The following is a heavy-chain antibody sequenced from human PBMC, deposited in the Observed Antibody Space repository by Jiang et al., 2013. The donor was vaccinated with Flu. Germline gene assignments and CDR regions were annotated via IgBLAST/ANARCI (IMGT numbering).Heavy chain of an antibody. CDR2: IIPILGIA. CDR3: ARSCLPLNCSGGSCYLTTLGY. CDR1: GGTFSSYA. D-gene: IGHD2-15*01. V-gene: IGHV1-69*04. J-gene: IGHJ4*02. Sequence: SGAEVKKPGSSVKVSCKASGGTFSSYAISWVRQAPGQGLEWMGRIIPILGIANYAQKFQGRVTITADKSTSTAYMELSSLRSEDTAVYYCARSCLPLNCSGGSCYLTTLGYWGQGTLVTVS.